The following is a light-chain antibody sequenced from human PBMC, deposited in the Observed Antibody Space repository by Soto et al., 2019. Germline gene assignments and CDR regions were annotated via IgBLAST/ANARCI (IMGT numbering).Light chain of an antibody. Sequence: IVLTQSPATLSVSPGERATLSCRASQSVSSNLAWYQQKPGQAPRLLISGASTRATGVPARFSGSGSGTEFTLTITSLQSEDFAVCCCQQYNNWPLTFGPGTRLEIK. CDR2: GAS. CDR1: QSVSSN. V-gene: IGKV3D-15*01. J-gene: IGKJ5*01. CDR3: QQYNNWPLT.